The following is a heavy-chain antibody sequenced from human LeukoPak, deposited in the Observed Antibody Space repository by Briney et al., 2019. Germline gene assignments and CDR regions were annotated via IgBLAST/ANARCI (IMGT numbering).Heavy chain of an antibody. V-gene: IGHV3-23*01. Sequence: GGSLRLSCAASGFTFSSYAMSWVRQAPGKGLEWVSAISGSGGSTYYADSVNGRFTISRDNSKTTLYLQMNSLGAEDTAVYYCAKGAFDIVVVPAAENWFDPWGQGTLVTVSS. J-gene: IGHJ5*02. CDR3: AKGAFDIVVVPAAENWFDP. D-gene: IGHD2-2*01. CDR1: GFTFSSYA. CDR2: ISGSGGST.